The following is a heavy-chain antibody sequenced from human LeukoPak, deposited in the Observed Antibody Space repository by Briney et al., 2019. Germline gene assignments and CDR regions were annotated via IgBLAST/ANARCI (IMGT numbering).Heavy chain of an antibody. Sequence: VSVKISCKISGDTLAKLSIHWVRQAPGKGLEWIGGVDPEDDETIYAQKFHGRVTMSEDTSTDTAYMDLSSLTSEDTAMYYCVTGLLYNWRTFEYWGQGALVSVSS. CDR3: VTGLLYNWRTFEY. CDR1: GDTLAKLS. D-gene: IGHD1-20*01. J-gene: IGHJ4*02. V-gene: IGHV1-24*01. CDR2: VDPEDDET.